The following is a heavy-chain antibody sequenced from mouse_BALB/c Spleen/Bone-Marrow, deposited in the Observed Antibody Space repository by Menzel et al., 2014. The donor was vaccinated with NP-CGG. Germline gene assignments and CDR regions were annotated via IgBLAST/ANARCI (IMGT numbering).Heavy chain of an antibody. CDR2: IRNKANGYTT. CDR3: ARDDYYAMDY. V-gene: IGHV7-3*02. J-gene: IGHJ4*01. CDR1: GFTFTDYY. Sequence: EVMLVESGGGLVQPGGSLRLSCATSGFTFTDYYMSWVRPPPGKALEWLGFIRNKANGYTTEYSASVKGRFTISRDNSQSILYLQMNTLRAEDSATYYCARDDYYAMDYWGQGTSDTVSS.